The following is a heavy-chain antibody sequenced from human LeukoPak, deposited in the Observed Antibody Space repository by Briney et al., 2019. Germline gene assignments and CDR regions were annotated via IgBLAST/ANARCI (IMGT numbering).Heavy chain of an antibody. CDR1: GFTFSSYA. J-gene: IGHJ4*02. V-gene: IGHV3-30-3*01. CDR2: ISYDGSNK. Sequence: PGGSLRLSCAASGFTFSSYAMHWVRQAPGKGLEWVAVISYDGSNKYYADSVKGRFTISRDNSKNTLYLQMNSLRAEDTAVYYCARDWMITMVRGVLDYWGQGTLVTVSS. D-gene: IGHD3-10*01. CDR3: ARDWMITMVRGVLDY.